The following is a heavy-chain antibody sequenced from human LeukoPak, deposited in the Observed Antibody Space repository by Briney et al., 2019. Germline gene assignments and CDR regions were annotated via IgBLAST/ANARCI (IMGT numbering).Heavy chain of an antibody. CDR1: GFTLSKYL. Sequence: GSPRLSCGASGFTLSKYLIDLVRPASGKGPEGGANIRQDGSETNYVDSVRGRFTIARDNTKNSLYLQMTSLRGEDTAVYYCASRAGKPGNTPWCFDYWGQGALVTVSS. V-gene: IGHV3-7*02. D-gene: IGHD1-7*01. CDR2: IRQDGSET. J-gene: IGHJ4*02. CDR3: ASRAGKPGNTPWCFDY.